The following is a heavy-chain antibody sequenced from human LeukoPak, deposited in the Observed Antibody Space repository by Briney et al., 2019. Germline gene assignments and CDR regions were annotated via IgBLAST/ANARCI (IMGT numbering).Heavy chain of an antibody. V-gene: IGHV4-59*12. J-gene: IGHJ2*01. D-gene: IGHD7-27*01. CDR3: GRELGWGSAGSWYFDL. CDR2: IYFIGTT. CDR1: GGSTSSYY. Sequence: PSETLSLTCTVSGGSTSSYYWSWIRQPPGKGLEWIGYIYFIGTTQYNPSLESRVTVSLDTSKNQFSLKLTSVTAADTAVYYCGRELGWGSAGSWYFDLWGRGTLVTVSS.